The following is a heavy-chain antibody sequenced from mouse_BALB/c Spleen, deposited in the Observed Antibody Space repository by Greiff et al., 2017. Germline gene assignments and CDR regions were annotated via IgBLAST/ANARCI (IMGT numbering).Heavy chain of an antibody. CDR1: GFTFNTYA. V-gene: IGHV10-1*02. D-gene: IGHD2-4*01. Sequence: EVKLMESGGGLVQPKGSLKLSCAASGFTFNTYAMNWVRQAPGKGLEWVARIRSKSNNYATYYADSVKDRFTISRDDSQSMLYLQMNNLKTEDTAMYYCVRRYDYDEGYYAMDYWGQGTSVTVSS. CDR2: IRSKSNNYAT. CDR3: VRRYDYDEGYYAMDY. J-gene: IGHJ4*01.